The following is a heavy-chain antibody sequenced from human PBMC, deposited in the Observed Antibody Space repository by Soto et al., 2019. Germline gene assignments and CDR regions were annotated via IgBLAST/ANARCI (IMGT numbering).Heavy chain of an antibody. D-gene: IGHD6-13*01. Sequence: SETLSLTCTVSGGSVSSGSYYWSWIRQPPGKGLEWIGYIYHSGYTYYNPSLRSRVTISVDKSKNHFSLKLSSVTAADTAVYYCAKHVSSWYDHLFFWAQGNLVTVSS. CDR3: AKHVSSWYDHLFF. CDR1: GGSVSSGSYY. CDR2: IYHSGYT. V-gene: IGHV4-61*03. J-gene: IGHJ4*02.